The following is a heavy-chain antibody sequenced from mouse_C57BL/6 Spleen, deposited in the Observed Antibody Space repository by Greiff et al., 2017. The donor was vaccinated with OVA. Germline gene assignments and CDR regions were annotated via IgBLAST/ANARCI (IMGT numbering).Heavy chain of an antibody. J-gene: IGHJ2*01. V-gene: IGHV1-82*01. CDR2: IYPGDGDT. CDR3: ANSNYFFSFAY. CDR1: GYAFSSSW. D-gene: IGHD2-5*01. Sequence: QVQLQQSGPELVKPGASVKISCKASGYAFSSSWMNWVKQRPGKGLEWIGRIYPGDGDTNYNGKFKGKATLTADKSSSTAYMQLSSLTSEDSAVYSCANSNYFFSFAYWGQGTPLTVSS.